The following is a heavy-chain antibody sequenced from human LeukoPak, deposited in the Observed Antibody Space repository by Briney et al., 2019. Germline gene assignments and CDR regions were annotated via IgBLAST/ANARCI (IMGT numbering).Heavy chain of an antibody. V-gene: IGHV3-30-3*01. D-gene: IGHD6-13*01. J-gene: IGHJ4*02. CDR2: ISYDGSNK. CDR3: ARDEQQLSLAIDY. Sequence: GRSLRLSCAASGFTFSSYAMHWVRQAPGKGLEWVAVISYDGSNKYYADSVKGRFTISRDNSKNTLYLQMNSLRAEDTAVYYCARDEQQLSLAIDYWGQGTLVTVSS. CDR1: GFTFSSYA.